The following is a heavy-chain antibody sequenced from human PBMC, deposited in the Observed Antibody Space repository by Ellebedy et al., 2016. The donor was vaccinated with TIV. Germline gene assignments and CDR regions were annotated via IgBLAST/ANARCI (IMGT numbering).Heavy chain of an antibody. Sequence: ASVKVSCKASGYTFTGYYMHWVRQAPGQGLEWMGWINPNSGGTNYAQKFQGWVTMTRDTSISTAYMELSRLRSDDTAVYYCARGYSNYFPRGMDVWGQGTTVTVSS. CDR2: INPNSGGT. D-gene: IGHD4-11*01. J-gene: IGHJ6*02. V-gene: IGHV1-2*04. CDR3: ARGYSNYFPRGMDV. CDR1: GYTFTGYY.